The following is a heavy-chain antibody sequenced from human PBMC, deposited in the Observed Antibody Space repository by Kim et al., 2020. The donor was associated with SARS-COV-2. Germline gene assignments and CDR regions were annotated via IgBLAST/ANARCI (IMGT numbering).Heavy chain of an antibody. D-gene: IGHD6-19*01. CDR3: ARDRTLYSSGWEGFDY. J-gene: IGHJ4*02. Sequence: VKGRFTISRDKSKSTLYLQMNSLTTEDTAVYYCARDRTLYSSGWEGFDYWGQGTLVTVSS. V-gene: IGHV3-30*14.